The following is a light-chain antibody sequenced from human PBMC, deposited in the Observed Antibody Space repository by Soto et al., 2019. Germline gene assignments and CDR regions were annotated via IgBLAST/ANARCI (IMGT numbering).Light chain of an antibody. J-gene: IGKJ1*01. V-gene: IGKV3-20*01. Sequence: PGERATLSCRTSQTVSSSFLAWYQQKPGQAPRLLMFDASNRATDIPDRFSGSGSGTDFTLTIGRLEPEDFAVYYCQQFGSLGTFGQGTKVDI. CDR1: QTVSSSF. CDR3: QQFGSLGT. CDR2: DAS.